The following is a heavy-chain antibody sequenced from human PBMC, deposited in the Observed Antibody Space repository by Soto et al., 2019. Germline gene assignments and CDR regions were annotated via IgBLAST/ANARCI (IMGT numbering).Heavy chain of an antibody. J-gene: IGHJ4*02. Sequence: EVQLLESGGGLVQPGGSLSLSCAASGFTFSSYAMSWVRQAPGKGLEWVSAISGSGGSTYYADSVKGRFTISRDNSKNTLYLQMNSLRAEDTAVYYCAKDVGQWLVLFDYWGQGTLVTVSS. CDR1: GFTFSSYA. V-gene: IGHV3-23*01. CDR3: AKDVGQWLVLFDY. D-gene: IGHD6-19*01. CDR2: ISGSGGST.